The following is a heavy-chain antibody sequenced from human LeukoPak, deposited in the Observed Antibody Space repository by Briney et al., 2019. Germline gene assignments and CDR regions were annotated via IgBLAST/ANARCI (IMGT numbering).Heavy chain of an antibody. J-gene: IGHJ3*02. Sequence: SETLSLTCTVSGGPISTSYFWGWVRQPPGKGLEWIGTIDYSGTTYYNPSLKSRVTISVDTSKNQFSLRLSSVTAPDTAVYYCARHSGGSYVFAFDIWGQGTMFTVSS. V-gene: IGHV4-39*01. D-gene: IGHD2-15*01. CDR1: GGPISTSYF. CDR3: ARHSGGSYVFAFDI. CDR2: IDYSGTT.